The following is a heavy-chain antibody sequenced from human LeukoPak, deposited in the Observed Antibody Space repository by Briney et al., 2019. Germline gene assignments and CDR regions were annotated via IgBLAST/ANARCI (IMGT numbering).Heavy chain of an antibody. CDR2: MSYDGTSK. V-gene: IGHV3-30-3*01. Sequence: GGSLRLSCAASGFTFGPYSMRWVRQAPGKGRDWVAFMSYDGTSKYYADSVKGRFTISRDNSKNTLYLQMNSLRAEDTAVYYCARGGGSSWSPLDYWGQGTLVTVSS. D-gene: IGHD6-13*01. J-gene: IGHJ4*02. CDR1: GFTFGPYS. CDR3: ARGGGSSWSPLDY.